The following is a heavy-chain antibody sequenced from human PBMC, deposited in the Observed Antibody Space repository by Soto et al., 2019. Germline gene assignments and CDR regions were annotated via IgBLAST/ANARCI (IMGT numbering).Heavy chain of an antibody. CDR3: GRDPHGDNGGPNDVFAL. CDR1: GFTISKFG. Sequence: VPLRVSCGASGFTISKFGRHRILQAPGKGLVWVSRIKPDGTQPSYADSVKGRFTISRDNAKNTLYLQMNSLGVEDTGVYYCGRDPHGDNGGPNDVFALWGKGTMDIVS. D-gene: IGHD2-15*01. CDR2: IKPDGTQP. V-gene: IGHV3-74*01. J-gene: IGHJ3*01.